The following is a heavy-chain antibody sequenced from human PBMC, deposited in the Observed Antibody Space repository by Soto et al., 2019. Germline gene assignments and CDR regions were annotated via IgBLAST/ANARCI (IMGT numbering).Heavy chain of an antibody. CDR1: GCSISSYY. CDR3: ARDQYSRSYNY. CDR2: IYTSGSA. V-gene: IGHV4-4*07. J-gene: IGHJ4*02. D-gene: IGHD1-26*01. Sequence: QVQLQESGPGLVKPSETLALTCIVSGCSISSYYWSWIRQPAGKGLEWIGRIYTSGSANYNPSLKSLFTMSVDTSKNQFSLKLSSVTAADTAVYYCARDQYSRSYNYWGQGTLVTVSS.